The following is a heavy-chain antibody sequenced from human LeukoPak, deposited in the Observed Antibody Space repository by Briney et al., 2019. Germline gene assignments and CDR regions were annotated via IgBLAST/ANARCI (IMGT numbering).Heavy chain of an antibody. J-gene: IGHJ4*02. D-gene: IGHD2-2*02. CDR3: ANTILTGAL. V-gene: IGHV3-21*01. CDR1: GFTFNTYT. Sequence: PGGSLRLSCAASGFTFNTYTMNWVRQAPGKGLEWVSSISSSSSHIYYADSVKGRFTISRDNAKNSLYLQMNSLRAEDTAVYYCANTILTGALWGQGTLVTVSS. CDR2: ISSSSSHI.